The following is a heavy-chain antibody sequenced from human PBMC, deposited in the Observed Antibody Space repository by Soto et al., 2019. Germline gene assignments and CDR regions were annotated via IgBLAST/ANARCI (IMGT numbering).Heavy chain of an antibody. V-gene: IGHV4-39*07. CDR3: ARGRTAMAQYYFDP. J-gene: IGHJ4*02. CDR1: GGSISSSSYY. Sequence: SETLSLTCTVSGGSISSSSYYWSWIRQPPGKGLEWIGEINNSGSTNYNPSLKSRVTISVDTSKNQFSLKLSSVTAADTAVYYCARGRTAMAQYYFDPWGQGTLVTVSS. D-gene: IGHD5-18*01. CDR2: INNSGST.